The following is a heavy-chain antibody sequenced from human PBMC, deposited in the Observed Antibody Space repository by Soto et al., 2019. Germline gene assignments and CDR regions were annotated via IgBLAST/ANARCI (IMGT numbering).Heavy chain of an antibody. CDR3: ARSDYSNSSPVPDGLDV. V-gene: IGHV4-30-4*01. D-gene: IGHD6-6*01. CDR2: IYYSGST. CDR1: DASISSVDYY. Sequence: SETLSLTCTVSDASISSVDYYWSWIRHPPGKGLEWIGYIYYSGSTYYNPSLKSRVTISVETSKNQFSLKLSSVTAADTAVYYCARSDYSNSSPVPDGLDVWGQGTTVTVSS. J-gene: IGHJ6*02.